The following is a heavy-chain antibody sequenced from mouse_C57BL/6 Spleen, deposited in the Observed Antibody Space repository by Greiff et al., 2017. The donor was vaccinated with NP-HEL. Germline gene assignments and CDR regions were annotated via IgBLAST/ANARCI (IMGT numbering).Heavy chain of an antibody. Sequence: VQLQQPGAELVKPGASVKVSCKASGYTFTSYWMHWVKQRPGQGLEWIGRIHPSDSYTNEKQKFKGKATLTVDKSSSTAYMQLSSLTSEDSAVYYCAISGGLHWYFDVWGTGTTVTVSS. CDR3: AISGGLHWYFDV. CDR2: IHPSDSYT. CDR1: GYTFTSYW. D-gene: IGHD3-1*01. J-gene: IGHJ1*03. V-gene: IGHV1-74*01.